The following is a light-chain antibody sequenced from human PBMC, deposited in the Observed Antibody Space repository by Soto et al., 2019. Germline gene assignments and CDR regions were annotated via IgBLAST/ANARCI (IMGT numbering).Light chain of an antibody. J-gene: IGKJ1*01. Sequence: EIVMTQSPVTLSVSPGERASLSCRASQSIGSNLAWFQQKPGQAPRLLIPGASTRATGIPARFSGSGSGTEFTLTISSLQPEDFAVYYCHQYNNGPRTFGQGTK. CDR2: GAS. CDR1: QSIGSN. CDR3: HQYNNGPRT. V-gene: IGKV3-15*01.